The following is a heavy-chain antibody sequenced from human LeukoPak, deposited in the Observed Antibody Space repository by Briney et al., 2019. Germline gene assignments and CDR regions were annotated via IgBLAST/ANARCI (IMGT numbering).Heavy chain of an antibody. J-gene: IGHJ4*02. CDR3: AKFHATWYGDT. CDR1: SYDFANYW. V-gene: IGHV5-51*01. Sequence: KPLQTPCKGTSYDFANYWDVWVRQMPRKSLEWMGIIYPGNSHTRYSPSFQGQVTISADTSISTAYLHWSSLQSSDTAMYYCAKFHATWYGDTWGQGTLVTVSS. D-gene: IGHD6-13*01. CDR2: IYPGNSHT.